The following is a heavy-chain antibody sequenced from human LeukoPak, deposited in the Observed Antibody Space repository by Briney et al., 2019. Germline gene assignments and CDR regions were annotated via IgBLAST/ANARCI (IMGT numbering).Heavy chain of an antibody. CDR1: GFTFITYA. D-gene: IGHD6-19*01. CDR2: ISAGGAGT. V-gene: IGHV3-23*01. J-gene: IGHJ6*02. Sequence: GRSLRLSCAASGFTFITYAMTWVRQAPGKGLDWVSTISAGGAGTYYADSVKGRFTISRDNSKNTLYLQMNSLRAEDTALYYCVKGYSSGWTREYYGMDVWGQGTTVTVSS. CDR3: VKGYSSGWTREYYGMDV.